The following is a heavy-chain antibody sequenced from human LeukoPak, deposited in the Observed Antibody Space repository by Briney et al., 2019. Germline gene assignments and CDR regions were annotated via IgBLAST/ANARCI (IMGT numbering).Heavy chain of an antibody. J-gene: IGHJ4*02. CDR2: IYTSGT. CDR1: GGSISSGNYY. CDR3: ARDSLYNFWSGYYHTTYYFDY. Sequence: SQTLSLTCTVSGGSISSGNYYWNWIRQPAGKGLEWIGHIYTSGTTYNPSLKSRVTISVDTSKNQFSLNLSSMTAADTAVYYCARDSLYNFWSGYYHTTYYFDYWGQGTLVTVSS. D-gene: IGHD3-3*01. V-gene: IGHV4-61*09.